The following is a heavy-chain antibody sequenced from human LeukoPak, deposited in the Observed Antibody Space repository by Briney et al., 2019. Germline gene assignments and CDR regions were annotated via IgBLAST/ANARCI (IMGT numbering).Heavy chain of an antibody. J-gene: IGHJ4*02. D-gene: IGHD6-19*01. Sequence: SETLSLTCAVYGGSFSGYYWSWIRQPPGKGLEWIGEINHSGSTNYNPSLKSRVTISVDTSKNQFSLKLSSMTAADTAVYYCATGIAVAGTLWYWGQGTLVTVSS. V-gene: IGHV4-34*01. CDR2: INHSGST. CDR1: GGSFSGYY. CDR3: ATGIAVAGTLWY.